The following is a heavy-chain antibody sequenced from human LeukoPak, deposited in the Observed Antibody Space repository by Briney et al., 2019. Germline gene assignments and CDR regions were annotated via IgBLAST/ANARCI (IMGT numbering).Heavy chain of an antibody. CDR3: ARQGYTVSYYFLDY. J-gene: IGHJ4*02. V-gene: IGHV4-4*07. Sequence: SETLSLTCDVSGGSVRSYWWGWVRQPAGKGLEWLGRIYSTGSTRFNPSLKSRLTLSIDTSTNQFSLKLTSVTAADTAVHFCARQGYTVSYYFLDYWSQGTLVTVSS. CDR2: IYSTGST. D-gene: IGHD1-26*01. CDR1: GGSVRSYW.